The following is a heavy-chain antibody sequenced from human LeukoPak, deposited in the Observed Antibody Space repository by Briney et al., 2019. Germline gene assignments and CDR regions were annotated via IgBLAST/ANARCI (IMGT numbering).Heavy chain of an antibody. J-gene: IGHJ4*02. Sequence: ASVNVSCKASGYTFTNYLLHWVRQAPGQGLEWVGRITPSVDTTNYEQKFRDRVTMTRDTSTSTVYMELSSLRSEDKAVYHCVREESGGYFDYWGQGTLVTVSS. CDR1: GYTFTNYL. CDR3: VREESGGYFDY. CDR2: ITPSVDTT. V-gene: IGHV1-46*01. D-gene: IGHD2-8*02.